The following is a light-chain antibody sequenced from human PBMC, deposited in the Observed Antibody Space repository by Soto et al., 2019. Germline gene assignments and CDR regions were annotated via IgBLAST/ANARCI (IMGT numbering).Light chain of an antibody. CDR3: QQSYNTPRT. CDR2: GAF. V-gene: IGKV1-39*01. J-gene: IGKJ2*01. CDR1: QRIANF. Sequence: DLPMTQSPSSLSAFVGDRVTITCRASQRIANFLNWYQQKPGQAPQLLVYGAFSLKSGVPSRFSGSGSGKDFTLTISSLQPEDFATYYCQQSYNTPRTFGQGTNVEIK.